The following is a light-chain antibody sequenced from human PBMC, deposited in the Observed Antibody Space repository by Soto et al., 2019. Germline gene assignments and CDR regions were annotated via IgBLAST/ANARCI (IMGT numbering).Light chain of an antibody. Sequence: DLQLTQSPSFLSASVGDRVTITCRASQGITYDLAWYPQKPGKAHKLLIYAASSLQRGVPSPFSGSRFGIEFTLTISSLQPEDFATCLFLQFNSDPFTFGRGPTVHFK. CDR1: QGITYD. CDR3: LQFNSDPFT. CDR2: AAS. J-gene: IGKJ3*01. V-gene: IGKV1-9*01.